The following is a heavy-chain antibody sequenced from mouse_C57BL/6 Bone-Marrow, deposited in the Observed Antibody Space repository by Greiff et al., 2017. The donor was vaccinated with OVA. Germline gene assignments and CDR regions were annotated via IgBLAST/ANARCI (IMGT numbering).Heavy chain of an antibody. V-gene: IGHV1-53*01. Sequence: VQLQQPGTELVKPGASVKLSCKASGYTFTSYWMHWVKQRPGQGLEWIGNINPCNGGTNYNEKFKSKATLTVDKSSSTAYMQLSSLTSEDAAVYYCARSEGNYPYAMDYWGQGTSVTVDS. CDR3: ARSEGNYPYAMDY. J-gene: IGHJ4*01. CDR1: GYTFTSYW. CDR2: INPCNGGT. D-gene: IGHD2-1*01.